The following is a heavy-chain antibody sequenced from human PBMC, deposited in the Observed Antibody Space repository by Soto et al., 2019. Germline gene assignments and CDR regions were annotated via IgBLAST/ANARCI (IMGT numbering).Heavy chain of an antibody. D-gene: IGHD2-15*01. V-gene: IGHV1-46*01. CDR1: GYTFTSYY. Sequence: QVQLVQSGAEVKKPGASVTVSCKASGYTFTSYYIHWVRQAPGQGPEWLGIINPGVGSTGFAQNFQDRITLTKYTSTSTVFLQLSSITPEDTAVYYCARGDMSASPPCAEWGQGTLVSVSA. J-gene: IGHJ4*02. CDR3: ARGDMSASPPCAE. CDR2: INPGVGST.